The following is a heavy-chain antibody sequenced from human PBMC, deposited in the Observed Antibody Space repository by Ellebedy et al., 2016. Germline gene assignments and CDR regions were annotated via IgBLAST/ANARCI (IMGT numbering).Heavy chain of an antibody. CDR2: ISSSSNFI. J-gene: IGHJ2*01. D-gene: IGHD3-9*01. CDR3: ARGGRDYDMLTGYYSSHWYFDL. Sequence: GGSLRLXCEASGFTFSSYTMNWVRQAPGKGLEWVSSISSSSNFIYYADSLKGRFTVSRDNAKNSLHLQMSSLRAEDTAVYYCARGGRDYDMLTGYYSSHWYFDLWGRGTLVTVSS. V-gene: IGHV3-21*01. CDR1: GFTFSSYT.